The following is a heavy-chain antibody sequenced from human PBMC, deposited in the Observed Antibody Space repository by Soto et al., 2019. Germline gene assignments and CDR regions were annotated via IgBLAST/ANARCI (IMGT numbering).Heavy chain of an antibody. CDR3: TRYLDF. Sequence: VGSLRLSCAASGFTFSTSWMDWVRQTPGKGLEWVANINQDGSEKNYVDSVKGRFTISRDNAKNSLFLQMSSLTAEDSGLYYCTRYLDFCGQGTLVTVSS. CDR1: GFTFSTSW. V-gene: IGHV3-7*01. J-gene: IGHJ4*02. CDR2: INQDGSEK.